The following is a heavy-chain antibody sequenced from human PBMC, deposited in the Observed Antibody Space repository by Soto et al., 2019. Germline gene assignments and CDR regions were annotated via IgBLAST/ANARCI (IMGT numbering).Heavy chain of an antibody. Sequence: SETLSLTCTVSGGSISSYYWSWIRQPPGKGLEWIGYIYYSGSTNYNPSLKSRVTIPLDPSKNQVSLKFNSVTAADTAVYYCARGGYSGRLYYFDYWGLGTLVTVSS. V-gene: IGHV4-59*01. CDR2: IYYSGST. D-gene: IGHD2-15*01. CDR1: GGSISSYY. CDR3: ARGGYSGRLYYFDY. J-gene: IGHJ4*02.